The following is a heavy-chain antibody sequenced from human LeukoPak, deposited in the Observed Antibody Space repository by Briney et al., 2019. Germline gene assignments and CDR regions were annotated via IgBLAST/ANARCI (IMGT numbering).Heavy chain of an antibody. J-gene: IGHJ4*02. CDR2: IYYSGST. D-gene: IGHD5-18*01. CDR3: ARHPRGYSYEKTYYFDY. Sequence: SETLSLTCTVSGGSISSYYWSWIRQPPGKGLEWIGYIYYSGSTNYNPSLKSRVTISVDTSKNQFSLKLSSVTAADTAVYYCARHPRGYSYEKTYYFDYWGQGTLVTVSS. V-gene: IGHV4-59*08. CDR1: GGSISSYY.